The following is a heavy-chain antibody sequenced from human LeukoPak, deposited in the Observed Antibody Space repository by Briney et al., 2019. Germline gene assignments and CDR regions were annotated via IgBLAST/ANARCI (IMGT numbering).Heavy chain of an antibody. CDR2: INHSGST. CDR1: GGSFSGYY. D-gene: IGHD2-2*03. J-gene: IGHJ6*03. CDR3: ARHLGLGSGYCSSTSCLGYYYYYMDV. V-gene: IGHV4-34*01. Sequence: SETLSLTCAVYGGSFSGYYWSWIRQPPGKGLEWIGEINHSGSTNYNPSLKSRVTISVDTSKNQFSLKLSSVTAADTAVYYCARHLGLGSGYCSSTSCLGYYYYYMDVWGKGTTVTISS.